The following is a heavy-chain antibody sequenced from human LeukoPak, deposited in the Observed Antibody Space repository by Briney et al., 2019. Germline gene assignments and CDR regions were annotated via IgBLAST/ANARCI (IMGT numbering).Heavy chain of an antibody. CDR3: ARGLEHSSSAGY. D-gene: IGHD6-6*01. CDR2: IYSGGST. CDR1: GFTVSSNY. J-gene: IGHJ4*02. Sequence: GGSLRLSCAASGFTVSSNYMSWVRQAPGKGLEWVSVIYSGGSTYYADSVKGRFTISRDNSKNTLYLQMNSLRAEDTAVYYCARGLEHSSSAGYWGQGTLVTVSS. V-gene: IGHV3-66*01.